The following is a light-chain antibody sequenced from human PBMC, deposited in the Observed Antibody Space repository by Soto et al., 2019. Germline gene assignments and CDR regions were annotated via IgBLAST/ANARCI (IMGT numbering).Light chain of an antibody. Sequence: QSALTQPPSASGSPGQSVTISCTGTSSDVGGYNFVSWYQQHPGKAPKLMLYEVNKRPSGVPDRFSGSKSGNTASLTVSGLQAEDEADYYCSSYADNNNLMFGGGTKLT. CDR1: SSDVGGYNF. V-gene: IGLV2-8*01. CDR3: SSYADNNNLM. CDR2: EVN. J-gene: IGLJ3*02.